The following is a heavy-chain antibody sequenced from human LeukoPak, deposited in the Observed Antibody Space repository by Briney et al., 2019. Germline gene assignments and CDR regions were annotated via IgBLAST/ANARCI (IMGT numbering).Heavy chain of an antibody. CDR1: GFTFSSYA. Sequence: GGSLRLSCAASGFTFSSYAMSWVRQAPGKGLEWVSAISGSGGSTYYADSVKGRFTISRDNSRNTLYLQMSSLKAEDTAVYYCAKDQGTVTFDYWGQGTLVTVSS. V-gene: IGHV3-23*01. CDR2: ISGSGGST. CDR3: AKDQGTVTFDY. D-gene: IGHD4-11*01. J-gene: IGHJ4*02.